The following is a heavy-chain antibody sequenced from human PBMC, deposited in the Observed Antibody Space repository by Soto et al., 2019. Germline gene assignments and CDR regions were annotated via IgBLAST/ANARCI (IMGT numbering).Heavy chain of an antibody. CDR2: IKQDGSEK. V-gene: IGHV3-7*05. CDR1: GFTFSSYW. Sequence: EVQLVESGGGLVQPGGSLRLSCAASGFTFSSYWMSWVRHAPGKGLEWVANIKQDGSEKSYVDSVRGRFTISRDNAKNSPYLQMNSLRAEDTAVYYCAGAGWNGDYWGQGTLVTVSS. J-gene: IGHJ4*02. CDR3: AGAGWNGDY. D-gene: IGHD1-1*01.